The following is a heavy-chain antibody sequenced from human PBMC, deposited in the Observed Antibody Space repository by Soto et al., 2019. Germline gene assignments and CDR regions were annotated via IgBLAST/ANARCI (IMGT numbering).Heavy chain of an antibody. J-gene: IGHJ3*02. V-gene: IGHV1-2*04. CDR3: AQSDAAEDNDAFDI. CDR2: INPNSGGT. Sequence: QVRLVQSGPEVRKPGASVKISCEASGYSFTGHYLHWVRQAPGHGLEWMGWINPNSGGTNYAQKFQDWISITRDKALSTVYMELSSLRSEDTAMYYCAQSDAAEDNDAFDIWCQGTMISVS. D-gene: IGHD2-15*01. CDR1: GYSFTGHY.